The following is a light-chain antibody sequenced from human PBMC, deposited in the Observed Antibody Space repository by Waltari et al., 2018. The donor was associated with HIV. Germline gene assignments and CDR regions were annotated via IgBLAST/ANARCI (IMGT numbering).Light chain of an antibody. CDR3: QQYGGSSFT. CDR1: QSVSNNY. V-gene: IGKV3-20*01. Sequence: EIVLTQSPGTLSLSPGERATLSCRASQSVSNNYLPWYQQKPGQAPRLPLDGASSSATGNADRFSCSGTQTDCSLTLSRLEPEDFAVYYCQQYGGSSFTVVPGTKWDIK. J-gene: IGKJ3*01. CDR2: GAS.